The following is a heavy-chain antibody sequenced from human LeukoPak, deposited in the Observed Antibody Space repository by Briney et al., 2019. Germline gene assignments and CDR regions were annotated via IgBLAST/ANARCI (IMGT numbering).Heavy chain of an antibody. J-gene: IGHJ4*02. CDR2: ISGGGTT. CDR3: ANKGHDSSGYPYHFDY. V-gene: IGHV3-23*01. CDR1: GFSFRTYA. Sequence: PGGSLRLSCAASGFSFRTYAMSWVRQAPGKGLEWVSLISGGGTTSYADSVKGRFTISRDNSMNALYLQMNSLRAEDTAVYYCANKGHDSSGYPYHFDYWGQGTLVTVSS. D-gene: IGHD3-22*01.